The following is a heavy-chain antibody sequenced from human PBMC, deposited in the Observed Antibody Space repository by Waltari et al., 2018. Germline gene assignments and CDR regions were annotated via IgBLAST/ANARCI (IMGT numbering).Heavy chain of an antibody. Sequence: QVQLAQSGAEVKKPGSSVKVSCKASGGTFSSYAISWVRQAPGQGLEWMGGIIPILGIANYAQKFQGRVTITADESTSTAYMELSSLRSEDTAVYYCARRGYSYGHPSYYFDYWGQGTLVTVSS. CDR3: ARRGYSYGHPSYYFDY. CDR2: IIPILGIA. J-gene: IGHJ4*02. CDR1: GGTFSSYA. V-gene: IGHV1-69*04. D-gene: IGHD5-18*01.